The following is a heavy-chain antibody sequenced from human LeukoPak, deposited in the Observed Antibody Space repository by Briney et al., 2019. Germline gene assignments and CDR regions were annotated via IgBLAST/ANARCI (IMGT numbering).Heavy chain of an antibody. CDR2: INHSGST. CDR3: ARRRGWWELTPLNY. Sequence: SETLSLTCAVYGGSFSGYYWSWIRQPPGKGLEWIGEINHSGSTNYNPSLKSRVTISVDTSKNQFSLKLSSVTAADTAVYYCARRRGWWELTPLNYWGQGTLVTVSS. CDR1: GGSFSGYY. J-gene: IGHJ4*02. V-gene: IGHV4-34*01. D-gene: IGHD1-26*01.